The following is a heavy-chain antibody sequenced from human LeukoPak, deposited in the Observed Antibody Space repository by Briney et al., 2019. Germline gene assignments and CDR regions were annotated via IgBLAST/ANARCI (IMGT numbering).Heavy chain of an antibody. CDR2: FDPEDGET. CDR1: GYTLTELS. Sequence: ASVKVSCKVSGYTLTELSMRWVRQAPGEGLEWMGGFDPEDGETIYAQEFQGRVTMTEDTSTDTAYMELSSLRSEDTAVYYCATSSHRWYDYWGQGTLLTVSS. CDR3: ATSSHRWYDY. D-gene: IGHD4-23*01. J-gene: IGHJ4*02. V-gene: IGHV1-24*01.